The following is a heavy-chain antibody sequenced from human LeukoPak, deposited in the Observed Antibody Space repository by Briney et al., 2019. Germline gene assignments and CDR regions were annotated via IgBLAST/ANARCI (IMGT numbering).Heavy chain of an antibody. CDR3: VKYTGNSILVRFDY. J-gene: IGHJ4*02. CDR2: ISGSGSGT. V-gene: IGHV3-23*01. D-gene: IGHD4-23*01. CDR1: GFTFSSYA. Sequence: GGSLRLSCAASGFTFSSYAMTWVRQAPGKGLEWDSGISGSGSGTYYADSVKGRFTISRDNSKTTLYLQMNSLRAEDTALYYCVKYTGNSILVRFDYWGQGTLVTVSS.